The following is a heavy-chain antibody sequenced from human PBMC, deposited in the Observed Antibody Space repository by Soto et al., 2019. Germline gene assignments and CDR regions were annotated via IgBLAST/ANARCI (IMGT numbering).Heavy chain of an antibody. V-gene: IGHV4-39*01. CDR3: ARHGNTEARAFTVDYAFDI. CDR2: IYYSGST. J-gene: IGHJ3*02. CDR1: GRAILSSSYY. D-gene: IGHD3-9*01. Sequence: SKTLSLTCSVFGRAILSSSYYWGWSREPPGKGLEWIGSIYYSGSTYYNPSLKSRVTISVDTSKNQFSLKLSSVTAADTAVYYCARHGNTEARAFTVDYAFDIWGQGTMVT.